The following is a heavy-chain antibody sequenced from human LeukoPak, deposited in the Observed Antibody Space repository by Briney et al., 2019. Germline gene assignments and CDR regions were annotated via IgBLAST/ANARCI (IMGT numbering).Heavy chain of an antibody. J-gene: IGHJ5*02. CDR3: AKGLLRFLEWTFDP. D-gene: IGHD3-3*01. CDR2: IRFDGSNK. V-gene: IGHV3-30*02. CDR1: GFTFSSYG. Sequence: GSLRLSCAASGFTFSSYGMHWVRQAPGKGLEWVAFIRFDGSNKYYADYVKGRFTSSRDNSKNTVYLQMNSLRAEDTAVYYCAKGLLRFLEWTFDPWGQGTLVTVSS.